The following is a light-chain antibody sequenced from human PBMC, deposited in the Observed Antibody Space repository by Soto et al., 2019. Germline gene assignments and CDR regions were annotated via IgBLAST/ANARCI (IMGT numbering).Light chain of an antibody. J-gene: IGKJ2*01. CDR1: HGISNQ. Sequence: DIQMTQSPSSLSASVGDSVTIFCQASHGISNQLNWYQQKPGKAPKLLIYDASELETGVPSRFSGSGSGTDFTFTINSLQPEDIATYYCQQYDNLPRYTFGQGTKLEIK. V-gene: IGKV1-33*01. CDR2: DAS. CDR3: QQYDNLPRYT.